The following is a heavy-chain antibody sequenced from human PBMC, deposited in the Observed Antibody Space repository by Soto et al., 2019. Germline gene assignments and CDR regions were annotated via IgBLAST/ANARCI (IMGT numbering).Heavy chain of an antibody. CDR3: ARALIMQQLAYFDY. Sequence: PSETLSLTCAVSGGSISSGGYSWSWIRQPPGKGLEWIGYIYHSGSTYYNPSLKSRVTISVDRSKNQFSLKLSSVTAADTAVYYCARALIMQQLAYFDYWGQGALVTVSS. CDR1: GGSISSGGYS. CDR2: IYHSGST. D-gene: IGHD6-13*01. V-gene: IGHV4-30-2*01. J-gene: IGHJ4*02.